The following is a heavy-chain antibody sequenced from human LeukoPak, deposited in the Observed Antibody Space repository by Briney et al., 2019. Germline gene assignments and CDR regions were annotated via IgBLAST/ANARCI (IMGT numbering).Heavy chain of an antibody. CDR3: AGSGSTYYCYYMDV. D-gene: IGHD3-10*01. Sequence: ASVKVSCKASGYTFTGYYMHWVRQAPGQGLEWMGWINPNSGGTNYAQKFQGRVTMTRDTSISTAYMELSRLRSDDTAVYYCAGSGSTYYCYYMDVWGKGTTVTVSS. CDR1: GYTFTGYY. CDR2: INPNSGGT. J-gene: IGHJ6*03. V-gene: IGHV1-2*02.